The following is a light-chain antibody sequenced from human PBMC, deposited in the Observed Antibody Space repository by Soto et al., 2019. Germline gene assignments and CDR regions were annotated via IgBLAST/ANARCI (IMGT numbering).Light chain of an antibody. J-gene: IGKJ2*01. CDR2: DAS. CDR3: LQRRDWPYT. CDR1: QSVSFY. Sequence: EILLSQSPATLSLSPGQKATLSCRASQSVSFYLAWYQQKPGQPPRLLIYDASNRATGIPARFSGSGSGTDFTLTISNLEPEDFAVYYCLQRRDWPYTFGQGTKLEIK. V-gene: IGKV3-11*01.